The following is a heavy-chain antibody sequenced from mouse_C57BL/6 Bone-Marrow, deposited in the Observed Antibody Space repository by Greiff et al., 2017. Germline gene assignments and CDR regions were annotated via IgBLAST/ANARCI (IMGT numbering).Heavy chain of an antibody. J-gene: IGHJ3*01. Sequence: QVQLQQPGAELVRPGSSVKLSCKASGYTFTSYWMHWVKQRPIQGLEWIGNIDPSDSETHYNQKFKDKATLTVDKSSSTAYMQLSSLTSEDSAVYYGARVGLLSAGFAYWGQGTLVTVSA. D-gene: IGHD2-10*01. CDR1: GYTFTSYW. CDR2: IDPSDSET. V-gene: IGHV1-52*01. CDR3: ARVGLLSAGFAY.